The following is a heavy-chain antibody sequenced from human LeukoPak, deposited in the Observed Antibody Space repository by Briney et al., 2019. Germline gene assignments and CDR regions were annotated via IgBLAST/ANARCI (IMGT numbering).Heavy chain of an antibody. D-gene: IGHD1-26*01. V-gene: IGHV3-64*01. CDR2: ISKNGDST. CDR3: ARASDIVGATYFDY. J-gene: IGHJ4*02. Sequence: GGSLGLSCATSGFTFSSYAMHWVRQAPRKGLEYISSISKNGDSTYYANSVKGRFTISRDNSKNTLYLQMGSLGPEDLAVYYCARASDIVGATYFDYWGQGTLVTVSS. CDR1: GFTFSSYA.